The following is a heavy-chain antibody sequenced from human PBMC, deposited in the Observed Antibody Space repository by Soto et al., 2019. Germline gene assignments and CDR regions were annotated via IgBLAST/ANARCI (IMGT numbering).Heavy chain of an antibody. J-gene: IGHJ4*02. Sequence: QLQLQESGPGLVKSSETLSLTCTVSGGSISKSNYFWGWIRQAPGKGLEWIASILYSGTTSYNSSLKSRVAISVDTFKNQFSLKLNSVTAADTAVYYCARLGWGNGDSDYWGQGTLVTVSS. CDR1: GGSISKSNYF. CDR3: ARLGWGNGDSDY. D-gene: IGHD2-21*01. CDR2: ILYSGTT. V-gene: IGHV4-39*01.